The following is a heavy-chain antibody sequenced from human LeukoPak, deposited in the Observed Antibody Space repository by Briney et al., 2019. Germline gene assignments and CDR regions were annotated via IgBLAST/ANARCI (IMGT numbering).Heavy chain of an antibody. J-gene: IGHJ3*02. CDR1: GGSISSHF. Sequence: SETLSLTCTVSGGSISSHFWSWIRQPPGKGLEWIGYIFYSGTTKYNPSLRSRVTISLDKSKNQVSLKLNSVTAADTAVYYCARALGAFDIWGQGTMVTVSS. CDR3: ARALGAFDI. V-gene: IGHV4-59*11. CDR2: IFYSGTT.